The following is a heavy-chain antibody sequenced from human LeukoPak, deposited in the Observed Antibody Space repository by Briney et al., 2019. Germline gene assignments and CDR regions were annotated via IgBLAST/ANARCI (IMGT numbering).Heavy chain of an antibody. CDR3: VRSNYLNFDY. CDR1: GGSISSGSYY. D-gene: IGHD5-24*01. J-gene: IGHJ4*01. V-gene: IGHV4-61*02. Sequence: SETLSLTCTVSGGSISSGSYYWSWIRQPAGKGLEWIGRIYTSGSTNYNPSLKSRVTISVDTSKNQFSLKLSSVTAADTAVYYCVRSNYLNFDYWGHGTLVTVSS. CDR2: IYTSGST.